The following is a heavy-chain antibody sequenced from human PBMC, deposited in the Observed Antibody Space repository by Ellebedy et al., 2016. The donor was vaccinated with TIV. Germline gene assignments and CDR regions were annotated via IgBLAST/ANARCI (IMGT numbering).Heavy chain of an antibody. D-gene: IGHD3-22*01. V-gene: IGHV3-33*08. J-gene: IGHJ4*02. CDR2: IWNDGSNK. CDR3: ARDVSSSGYRIFDY. Sequence: PGGSLRLSCAASGFTFSSYDMHWVRQAPGKGLEWVAVIWNDGSNKYYADSVKGRFTISRDNSKNTLYLQMNSLRAEDTAVYYCARDVSSSGYRIFDYWGQGTLVTVSS. CDR1: GFTFSSYD.